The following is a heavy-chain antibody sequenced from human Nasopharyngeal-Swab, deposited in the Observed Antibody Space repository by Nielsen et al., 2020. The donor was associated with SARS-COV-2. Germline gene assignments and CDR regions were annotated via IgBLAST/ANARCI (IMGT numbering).Heavy chain of an antibody. CDR3: ARANPEPSTSSGWYGRLVHYFDH. Sequence: WIRQPPGKGLEWIGGIYHSGSTNYNPSLKSRVTISVDKSKNQFSLKLSSVTAADTAVYYCARANPEPSTSSGWYGRLVHYFDHWGQGTLVTVSS. J-gene: IGHJ4*02. V-gene: IGHV4-4*02. D-gene: IGHD6-19*01. CDR2: IYHSGST.